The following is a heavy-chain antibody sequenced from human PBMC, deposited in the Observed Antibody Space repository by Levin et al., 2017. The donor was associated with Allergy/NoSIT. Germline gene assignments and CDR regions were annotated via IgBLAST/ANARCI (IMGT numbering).Heavy chain of an antibody. V-gene: IGHV3-11*01. D-gene: IGHD5-18*01. Sequence: GGSLRLSCAASGFTFSDYYMSWIRQAPGKGLEWVSYISSSGSFIYYADSVTGRFTISRDNAKNSLYLQMNSLRAEDTAVYYCARGEYSYDYGMDVWGQGTTVTVSS. CDR1: GFTFSDYY. J-gene: IGHJ6*02. CDR2: ISSSGSFI. CDR3: ARGEYSYDYGMDV.